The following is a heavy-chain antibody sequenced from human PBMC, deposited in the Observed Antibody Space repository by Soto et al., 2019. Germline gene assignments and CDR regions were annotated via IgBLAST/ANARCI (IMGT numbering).Heavy chain of an antibody. J-gene: IGHJ6*03. CDR1: GGSFSGYY. Sequence: PSETLSLTCAVYGGSFSGYYWSWIRQPPGKGLEWIGEINHSGSTNYNPSLKSRVTISVDTSKNQFSLKLSSVTAADTAVYYCARGPPGRYCSGGSCSILGYYYYYMDVWGKGTTVTVSS. CDR3: ARGPPGRYCSGGSCSILGYYYYYMDV. V-gene: IGHV4-34*01. CDR2: INHSGST. D-gene: IGHD2-15*01.